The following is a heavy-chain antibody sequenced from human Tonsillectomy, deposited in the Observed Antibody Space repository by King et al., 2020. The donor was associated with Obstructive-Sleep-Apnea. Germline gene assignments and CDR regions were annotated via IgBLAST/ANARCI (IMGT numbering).Heavy chain of an antibody. Sequence: VQLVESGGGVVQPGRSLRLSCAASGFTFSSYAMHWVRQAPGKGLEWVAVISYDGSNKYYADSVKGRFTISRDNSKNTLYLQMNSLRAEDTAVYYCARDGSGSYYVSWFDPWGQGTLVTVSS. V-gene: IGHV3-30-3*01. CDR1: GFTFSSYA. CDR2: ISYDGSNK. J-gene: IGHJ5*02. D-gene: IGHD1-26*01. CDR3: ARDGSGSYYVSWFDP.